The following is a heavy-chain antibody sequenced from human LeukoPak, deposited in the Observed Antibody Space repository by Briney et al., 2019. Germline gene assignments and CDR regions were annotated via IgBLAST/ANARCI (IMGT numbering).Heavy chain of an antibody. CDR3: AKDSLGSSSKNWFDP. J-gene: IGHJ5*02. D-gene: IGHD6-13*01. Sequence: GGSLRLSCAASGFTFSSYAMSWFRQAPGKGLEWVSAISGSGGSTYYADSVKGRFTISRDNSKNTLYLQMNSLRAEDTAVYYCAKDSLGSSSKNWFDPWGQGTLVTVSS. V-gene: IGHV3-23*01. CDR2: ISGSGGST. CDR1: GFTFSSYA.